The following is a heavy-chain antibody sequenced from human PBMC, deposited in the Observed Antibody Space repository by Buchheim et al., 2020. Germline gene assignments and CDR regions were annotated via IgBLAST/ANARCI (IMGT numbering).Heavy chain of an antibody. D-gene: IGHD3-3*01. CDR1: GFTFSNYP. Sequence: EVQLVESGGGLVQTGGSLRLSCAASGFTFSNYPMNWARQAPGKGLQWISNISSSGSSTYYADSVKGRFTISRGTAKNSLYLQMNSLRDEDTAVYYCARNRFLDNWGQRTL. V-gene: IGHV3-48*02. J-gene: IGHJ4*02. CDR3: ARNRFLDN. CDR2: ISSSGSST.